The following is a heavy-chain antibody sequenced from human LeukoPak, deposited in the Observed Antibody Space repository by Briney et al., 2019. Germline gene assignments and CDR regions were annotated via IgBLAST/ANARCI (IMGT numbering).Heavy chain of an antibody. CDR3: ATDQGSGWYIVY. CDR1: GFTFLTYN. Sequence: GGSLRLSCAASGFTFLTYNMNWVRQAPGKGLEWISYISSSSTTMYYADSVKGRFTISRDNARNSLYLQMTGLRDEDTAVYYCATDQGSGWYIVYWGQGTLVTVSS. J-gene: IGHJ4*02. CDR2: ISSSSTTM. D-gene: IGHD6-19*01. V-gene: IGHV3-48*02.